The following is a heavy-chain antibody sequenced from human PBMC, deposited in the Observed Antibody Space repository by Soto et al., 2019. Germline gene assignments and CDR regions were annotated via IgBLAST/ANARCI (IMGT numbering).Heavy chain of an antibody. D-gene: IGHD5-18*01. V-gene: IGHV1-69*13. CDR2: IIPIFGTA. CDR1: GGTFSSYA. CDR3: ARLNLGTAMVKPHPDY. J-gene: IGHJ4*02. Sequence: GASVKVSCKASGGTFSSYAISWVRQAPGQGLEWMGGIIPIFGTANYAQKFQGRVTITADESTSTAYMELSSLRSEDTAVYYCARLNLGTAMVKPHPDYWGQGTLVTVSS.